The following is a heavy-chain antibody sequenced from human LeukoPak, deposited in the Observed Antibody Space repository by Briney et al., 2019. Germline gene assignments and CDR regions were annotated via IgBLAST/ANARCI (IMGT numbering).Heavy chain of an antibody. V-gene: IGHV4-61*02. J-gene: IGHJ5*02. Sequence: PSQTLSLTCTVSGGSISSGSYYWSWIRQPAGKGLEWIGRIYTSGSTNYNPSLKSRVTISVDTSKNQFSLKLSSVTAADTAVYYCARGPYYSSGWYFWFDPWGQGTLVTVSS. CDR2: IYTSGST. CDR3: ARGPYYSSGWYFWFDP. D-gene: IGHD6-19*01. CDR1: GGSISSGSYY.